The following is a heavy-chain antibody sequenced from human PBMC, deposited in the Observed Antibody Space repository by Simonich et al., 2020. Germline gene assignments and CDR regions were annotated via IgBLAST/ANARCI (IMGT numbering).Heavy chain of an antibody. D-gene: IGHD6-13*01. Sequence: QLQLQESGPGLVKPSETLSLTCTVSGGSISSSSYYWGWIRQPPGKGLEWIGSIYYSGGTYYHPSLKSRVTISLDTSKNQFSLKLSSVTAADTAVYYCARHAGFAFDIWGQGTMVTVSS. CDR3: ARHAGFAFDI. CDR1: GGSISSSSYY. J-gene: IGHJ3*02. CDR2: IYYSGGT. V-gene: IGHV4-39*01.